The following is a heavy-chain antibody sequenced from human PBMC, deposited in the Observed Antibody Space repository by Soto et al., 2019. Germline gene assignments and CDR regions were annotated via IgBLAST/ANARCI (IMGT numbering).Heavy chain of an antibody. J-gene: IGHJ4*02. CDR3: ARPRYDSTGTPFDH. CDR1: GFTFSSYW. Sequence: GGSLRLSCAASGFTFSSYWLHWVRQAPGKGLVWVSGINTDGGSTDYADSVKGRFIISRDNAKNTLYLQMNSLRAEDTAVYYCARPRYDSTGTPFDHRGLGTLITVSS. CDR2: INTDGGST. D-gene: IGHD3-22*01. V-gene: IGHV3-74*01.